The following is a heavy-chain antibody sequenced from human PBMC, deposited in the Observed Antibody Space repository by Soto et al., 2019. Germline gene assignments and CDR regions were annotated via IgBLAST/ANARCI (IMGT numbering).Heavy chain of an antibody. CDR2: TYYRSKWYY. J-gene: IGHJ4*01. CDR3: ARGEQYSGRIFDY. Sequence: SQSLSGTCAITGYSFSINSSGLSWFRHSPSRGLECLGRTYYRSKWYYEYAVSVRGRITINPDTSKNQYSLQLNSVTPEDTAVYFCARGEQYSGRIFDYWGHGTLVTXS. D-gene: IGHD1-26*01. V-gene: IGHV6-1*01. CDR1: GYSFSINSSG.